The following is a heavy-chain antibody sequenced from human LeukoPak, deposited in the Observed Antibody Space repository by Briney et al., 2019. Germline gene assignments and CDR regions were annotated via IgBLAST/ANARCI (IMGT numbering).Heavy chain of an antibody. CDR2: ISSSSSYI. J-gene: IGHJ3*02. Sequence: GGSLRLSCAASGFTFSSYSMNWVRQAPGKGLEWVSSISSSSSYIYYADSVKGRFTISRDNAKNSLYLQMNSLRAEDTAVYYRARVPHYYDSSGYYDAFDIWGQGTMVTVSS. CDR1: GFTFSSYS. CDR3: ARVPHYYDSSGYYDAFDI. V-gene: IGHV3-21*01. D-gene: IGHD3-22*01.